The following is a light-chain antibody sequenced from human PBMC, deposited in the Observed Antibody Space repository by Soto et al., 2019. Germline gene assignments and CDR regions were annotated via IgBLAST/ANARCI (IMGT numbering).Light chain of an antibody. V-gene: IGLV2-14*01. Sequence: QSALTQPASVSGSPGQSITISCTGTNSDVGIYNYVSWYQQHPGKAPKLLIYEVSNRPSGVSNRFSGSKSGNTASLTISGLQAEDEANYYCNSYTTNSTWVFGGGTKLTVL. CDR1: NSDVGIYNY. CDR3: NSYTTNSTWV. CDR2: EVS. J-gene: IGLJ3*02.